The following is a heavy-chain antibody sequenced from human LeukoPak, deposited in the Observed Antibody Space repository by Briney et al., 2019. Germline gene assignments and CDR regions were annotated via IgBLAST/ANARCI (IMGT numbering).Heavy chain of an antibody. CDR3: AKEKGYSYGYWYFDY. D-gene: IGHD5-18*01. J-gene: IGHJ4*02. Sequence: GRSLRLSCAASGFTFSSYGMHWVRQAPGKGLEWVAVISYDGSNKYYADSVKGRSTISRDNSKNTLYLQMNSLRAEDTAVYYCAKEKGYSYGYWYFDYWGQGTLVTVSS. CDR2: ISYDGSNK. CDR1: GFTFSSYG. V-gene: IGHV3-30*18.